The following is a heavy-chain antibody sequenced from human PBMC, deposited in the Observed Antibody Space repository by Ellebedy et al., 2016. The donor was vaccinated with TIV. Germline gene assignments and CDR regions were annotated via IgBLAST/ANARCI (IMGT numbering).Heavy chain of an antibody. Sequence: GESLKISCAASGFTFSTYAMSWVRQVPGKGLEWVSVISGSGGNTYYADSVKGRLTISRDKSKSTLFLHMSSLRAEDTAVYYCAKVAAGPGGVWVFDYWGQGTLVTVSS. V-gene: IGHV3-23*01. CDR2: ISGSGGNT. CDR3: AKVAAGPGGVWVFDY. D-gene: IGHD6-6*01. J-gene: IGHJ4*02. CDR1: GFTFSTYA.